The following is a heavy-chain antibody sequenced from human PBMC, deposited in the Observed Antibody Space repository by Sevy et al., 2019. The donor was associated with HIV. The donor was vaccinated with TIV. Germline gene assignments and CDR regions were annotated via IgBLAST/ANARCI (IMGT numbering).Heavy chain of an antibody. CDR1: GYTFTGYY. V-gene: IGHV1-2*06. J-gene: IGHJ4*02. Sequence: ASVKVSCKASGYTFTGYYMHWVRQAPGQGLAWMGRINPNSGGTNYAQKFQGRVTMTRDTSISTAYMELSRLRSDDTAVYYCARDHYYDSSGYYYDDNFDYWGQGTLVTVSS. CDR2: INPNSGGT. D-gene: IGHD3-22*01. CDR3: ARDHYYDSSGYYYDDNFDY.